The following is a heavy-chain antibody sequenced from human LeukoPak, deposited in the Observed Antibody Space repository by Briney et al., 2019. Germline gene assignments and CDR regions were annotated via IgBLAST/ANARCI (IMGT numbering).Heavy chain of an antibody. Sequence: SETLSLTCTVSGGSISSYYWSWIRQPPGKGLEWIGYIYYSGSTNYNPSLKSRVTISVDTSKNHFSLKLSSVTAADTAVYYCAGGQWLPVFDFWGQGTLVTVSS. CDR3: AGGQWLPVFDF. J-gene: IGHJ4*02. V-gene: IGHV4-59*01. D-gene: IGHD3-22*01. CDR1: GGSISSYY. CDR2: IYYSGST.